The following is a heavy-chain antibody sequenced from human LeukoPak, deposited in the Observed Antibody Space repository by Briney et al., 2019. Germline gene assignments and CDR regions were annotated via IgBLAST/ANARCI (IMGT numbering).Heavy chain of an antibody. V-gene: IGHV4-38-2*02. CDR3: ARTTEGYAGGPGYSYYYYMDV. Sequence: SETLSLTCTVSGYSISSGYFWGWIRQPPGKGLEWIGTIYNSGSTYYNASLESRVTISVDTSKNQVSLKLRSVTAADTAVYYCARTTEGYAGGPGYSYYYYMDVWGKGTTVTISS. J-gene: IGHJ6*03. D-gene: IGHD5-12*01. CDR1: GYSISSGYF. CDR2: IYNSGST.